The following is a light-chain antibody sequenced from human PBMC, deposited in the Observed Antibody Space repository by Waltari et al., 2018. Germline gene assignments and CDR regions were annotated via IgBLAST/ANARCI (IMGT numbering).Light chain of an antibody. CDR2: DVS. V-gene: IGLV2-14*01. CDR1: SSDVGGYNY. J-gene: IGLJ2*01. Sequence: QSALTQPASVSGSPGQSITISCTGTSSDVGGYNYVSWYQQHPGKAPKLMIYDVSNRPSGVSNRFCGSKSGDTASLTISGLQAEDEADYYCSSYTSSSTPRVFGGGTKLTVL. CDR3: SSYTSSSTPRV.